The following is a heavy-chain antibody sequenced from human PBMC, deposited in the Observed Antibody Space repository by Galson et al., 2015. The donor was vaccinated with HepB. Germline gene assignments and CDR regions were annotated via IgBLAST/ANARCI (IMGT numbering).Heavy chain of an antibody. Sequence: SLRLSCAASGFTFNSFAMSWVRQAPGKGLEWVSTISGSGGKAYHADSVKGRFSVSRDNSKNTLYLQMNSLRAEDTAVYYCARASRGLRFLEWLSPYWGQGTLVTVSS. D-gene: IGHD3-3*01. CDR3: ARASRGLRFLEWLSPY. CDR2: ISGSGGKA. CDR1: GFTFNSFA. J-gene: IGHJ4*02. V-gene: IGHV3-23*01.